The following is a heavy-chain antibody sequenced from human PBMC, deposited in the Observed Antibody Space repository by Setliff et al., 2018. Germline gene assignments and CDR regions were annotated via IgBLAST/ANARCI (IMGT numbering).Heavy chain of an antibody. CDR2: ISYGSSYI. D-gene: IGHD7-27*01. J-gene: IGHJ4*02. V-gene: IGHV3-21*01. Sequence: PGGSLRLSCAASGFTFSSFTMNWVRQAPGKGLEWVASISYGSSYIYYADSVKGRFSISRDNAKNSLYLQMNSLKAADTAVYYCVRDLHWGFDYWGLGTLVTVSS. CDR3: VRDLHWGFDY. CDR1: GFTFSSFT.